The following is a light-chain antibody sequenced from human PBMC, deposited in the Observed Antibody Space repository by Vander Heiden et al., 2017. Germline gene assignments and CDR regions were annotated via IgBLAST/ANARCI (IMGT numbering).Light chain of an antibody. V-gene: IGLV3-21*02. CDR2: NDS. J-gene: IGLJ3*02. Sequence: SYVLTQPPSVSVAPGQTASITCGGNNIGSQSVHWYQQKPGQAPVVVVYNDSDRPSGIPERLSGSNSGNTATLTISRVEAGDEADYYCQVWDSSTDHWVFGGGTKLTVL. CDR1: NIGSQS. CDR3: QVWDSSTDHWV.